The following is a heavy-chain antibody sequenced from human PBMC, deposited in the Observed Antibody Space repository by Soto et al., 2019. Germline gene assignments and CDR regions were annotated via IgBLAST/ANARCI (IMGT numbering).Heavy chain of an antibody. Sequence: ASVKVSCKASGYTFTSYGISWVRQAPGQGLEWMGWISAYNGNTNYAQKLQGRVTMTTDTSTSTAYMELRSLRSDDTAVCYCARDPRYGGYTPNFDYWGQGTLVTVSS. J-gene: IGHJ4*02. V-gene: IGHV1-18*01. CDR1: GYTFTSYG. D-gene: IGHD5-12*01. CDR2: ISAYNGNT. CDR3: ARDPRYGGYTPNFDY.